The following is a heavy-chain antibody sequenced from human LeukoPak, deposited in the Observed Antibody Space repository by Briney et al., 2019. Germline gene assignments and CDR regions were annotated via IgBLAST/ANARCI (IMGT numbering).Heavy chain of an antibody. Sequence: GGSLRLSCAASGFTFSSYGMHWVRQAPGKGLEWVAFIRYDGSNKYYADSVKGRFTISRDNSKNTLYLQMNSLRAEDTAVYYYARPAEMATILRGYFDYWGQGTLVTVSS. J-gene: IGHJ4*02. CDR1: GFTFSSYG. V-gene: IGHV3-30*02. D-gene: IGHD5-24*01. CDR2: IRYDGSNK. CDR3: ARPAEMATILRGYFDY.